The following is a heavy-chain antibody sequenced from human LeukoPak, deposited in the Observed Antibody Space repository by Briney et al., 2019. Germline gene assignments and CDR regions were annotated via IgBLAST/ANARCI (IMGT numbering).Heavy chain of an antibody. D-gene: IGHD2-15*01. CDR1: GYTFTGYY. V-gene: IGHV1-2*04. J-gene: IGHJ6*02. CDR2: INPNSGGT. Sequence: ASVKVSCKASGYTFTGYYMHWVRQAPGQGLEWMGWINPNSGGTNYAQKFQGWVTMTRDTSISTAYMELSRLRSDDTAVYYCARGHSPLRYCSGGSCPPSGYYYGMDVWGQGTTVTVSS. CDR3: ARGHSPLRYCSGGSCPPSGYYYGMDV.